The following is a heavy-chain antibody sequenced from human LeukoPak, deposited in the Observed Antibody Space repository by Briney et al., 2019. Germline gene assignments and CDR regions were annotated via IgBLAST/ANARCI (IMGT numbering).Heavy chain of an antibody. CDR1: GFTFSSYA. CDR3: ARSANPGVHDFDP. V-gene: IGHV3-48*02. CDR2: ISSSSKI. Sequence: GGSLRLSCAASGFTFSSYAMAWVRQAPGKGLEWLSYISSSSKINYADSVKGRFTISRDNAKNSLYLQTNSLRDEDTAVYYCARSANPGVHDFDPWGQGTLVTVSS. J-gene: IGHJ5*02. D-gene: IGHD6-6*01.